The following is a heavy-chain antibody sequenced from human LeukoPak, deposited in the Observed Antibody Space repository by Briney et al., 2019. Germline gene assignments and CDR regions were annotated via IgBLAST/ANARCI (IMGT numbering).Heavy chain of an antibody. CDR1: GGSFSGYY. CDR3: ARGLYSSSWYRYFQH. Sequence: SETLSLTCAVFGGSFSGYYWSWIRQPPGKGLEWIGEINHSGSTNYNPSLKSRVTISVDTSKNQFSLKLSSVTAADTAVYYCARGLYSSSWYRYFQHWGQGTLVTVSS. D-gene: IGHD6-13*01. CDR2: INHSGST. V-gene: IGHV4-34*01. J-gene: IGHJ1*01.